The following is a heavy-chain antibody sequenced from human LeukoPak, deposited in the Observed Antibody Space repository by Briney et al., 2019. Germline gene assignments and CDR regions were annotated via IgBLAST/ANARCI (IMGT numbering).Heavy chain of an antibody. CDR2: INPNSGGT. Sequence: ASVKVSCKASGYTFTGYYMHWVRQAPGQGLEWMGWINPNSGGTNYAQKLQGRVTMTTDTSTSTAYMELRSLRSDDTAVYYCARGRKIFGVVTKSPDFDYWGQGTLVTVSS. J-gene: IGHJ4*02. CDR1: GYTFTGYY. V-gene: IGHV1-2*02. CDR3: ARGRKIFGVVTKSPDFDY. D-gene: IGHD3-3*01.